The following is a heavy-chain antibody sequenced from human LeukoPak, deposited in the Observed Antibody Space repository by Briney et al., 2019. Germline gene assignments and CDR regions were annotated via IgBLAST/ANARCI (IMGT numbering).Heavy chain of an antibody. J-gene: IGHJ3*02. V-gene: IGHV4-39*01. CDR3: ARVRPHVLRYFDWFSDAFDI. CDR2: IYYSGST. D-gene: IGHD3-9*01. Sequence: SETLSLTCTVSGGSISSSSYYWGWIRQPPGKGLEWIGSIYYSGSTYYNPSLKSRVTISVDTSKNQFSLKLSSVTAADTAVYYCARVRPHVLRYFDWFSDAFDIWGQGTMVTVSS. CDR1: GGSISSSSYY.